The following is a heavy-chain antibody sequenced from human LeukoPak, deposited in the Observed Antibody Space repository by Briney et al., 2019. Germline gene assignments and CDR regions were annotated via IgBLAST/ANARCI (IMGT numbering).Heavy chain of an antibody. CDR1: GGSFSGYY. CDR2: INHSGST. D-gene: IGHD1-26*01. J-gene: IGHJ6*02. CDR3: ASVGKFYRALDYGMDV. V-gene: IGHV4-34*01. Sequence: SETLSLTCAVYGGSFSGYYWSWIRQPPGKGLEWIGEINHSGSTNYNPSLKSRVTISVDTSKIQFSLKLSSVTAADTAVYYCASVGKFYRALDYGMDVWGQGTTVTVSS.